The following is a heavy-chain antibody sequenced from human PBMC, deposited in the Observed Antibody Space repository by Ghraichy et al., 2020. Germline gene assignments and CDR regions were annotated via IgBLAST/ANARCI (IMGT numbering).Heavy chain of an antibody. V-gene: IGHV3-66*01. Sequence: GESLNISCAASGFTVSSNYMSWVRQAPGKGLEWVSVIYSGGSTYYADSVKGRFTISRDNSKNTLYLQMNSLRAEDTAVYYCARDYYDSSGYYYGNYYYGMDVWGQGTTVTVSS. D-gene: IGHD3-22*01. CDR2: IYSGGST. J-gene: IGHJ6*02. CDR3: ARDYYDSSGYYYGNYYYGMDV. CDR1: GFTVSSNY.